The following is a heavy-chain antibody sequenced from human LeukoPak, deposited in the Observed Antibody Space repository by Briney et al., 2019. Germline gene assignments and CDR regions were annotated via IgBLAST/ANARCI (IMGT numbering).Heavy chain of an antibody. CDR2: IYYSGST. V-gene: IGHV4-39*07. J-gene: IGHJ4*02. Sequence: PSETLSLTCTVSGGSISSNNYSWGWIRQPPGKGLEWIGSIYYSGSTYYNPSLKSRVTISVDTSKNQFSLKLSSVTAADTAVYYCARDSLWGQGTPVTVSS. CDR3: ARDSL. CDR1: GGSISSNNYS.